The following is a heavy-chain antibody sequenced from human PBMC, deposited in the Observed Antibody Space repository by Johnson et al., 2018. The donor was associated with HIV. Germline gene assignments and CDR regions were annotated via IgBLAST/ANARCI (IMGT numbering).Heavy chain of an antibody. V-gene: IGHV3-15*07. J-gene: IGHJ3*01. CDR2: ITRKTDGGTT. CDR1: GFTFSSYW. CDR3: TTDLPYCSGHDCYNAFDL. Sequence: VQLVESGGGLVQPGGSLRLSCAASGFTFSSYWMHWVRQAPGKGLVWVSRITRKTDGGTTDYAAPVKGKFTISRDDSKNTLYLEMNSLKTEDTAVYYCTTDLPYCSGHDCYNAFDLWGQGTTVIVSS. D-gene: IGHD2-15*01.